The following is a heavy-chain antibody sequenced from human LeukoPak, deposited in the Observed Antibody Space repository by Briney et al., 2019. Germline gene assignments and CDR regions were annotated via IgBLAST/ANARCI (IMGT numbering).Heavy chain of an antibody. V-gene: IGHV3-23*01. J-gene: IGHJ4*02. CDR2: ISADSATT. D-gene: IGHD3-10*01. Sequence: GGSLRLSCAASGFNFVSYSMTWVRQAPGKGLEWVSVISADSATTFYADSVKGRFTISRDNAKNTVFLQVSSLRAEDTALYYCARKSASGNYPLDYWGQGTLVTVSS. CDR3: ARKSASGNYPLDY. CDR1: GFNFVSYS.